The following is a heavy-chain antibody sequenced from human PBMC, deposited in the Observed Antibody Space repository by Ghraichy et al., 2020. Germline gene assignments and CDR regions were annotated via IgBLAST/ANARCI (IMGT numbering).Heavy chain of an antibody. CDR3: ARRRSGGYGAFDI. Sequence: GGSLRLSCAASGFTFSTYNMNWVRQAPGKGLEWVASITGNSNYIYYADSLKGRFAISRDNAKNSLYLQINSLRVGDTAVYYCARRRSGGYGAFDIWGQGTRVTVS. J-gene: IGHJ3*02. D-gene: IGHD2-15*01. V-gene: IGHV3-21*01. CDR2: ITGNSNYI. CDR1: GFTFSTYN.